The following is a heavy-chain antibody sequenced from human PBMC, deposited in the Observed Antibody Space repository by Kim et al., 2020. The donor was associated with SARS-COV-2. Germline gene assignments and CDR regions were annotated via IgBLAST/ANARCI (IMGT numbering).Heavy chain of an antibody. CDR3: ARDKTPDNFDY. Sequence: DTKLARKFRGRVILTADTSTTTAYMDLRSLASDDTAVYYCARDKTPDNFDYWGQGTLVSVSS. CDR2: DT. V-gene: IGHV1-18*01. J-gene: IGHJ4*02.